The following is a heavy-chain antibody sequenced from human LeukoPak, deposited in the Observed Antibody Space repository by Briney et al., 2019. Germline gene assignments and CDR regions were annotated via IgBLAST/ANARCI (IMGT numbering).Heavy chain of an antibody. V-gene: IGHV4-31*03. Sequence: SQTLSLTCTVSGGSISSGGYYWSWIRQHPGKGLEWIGYIYYSGSTYYNPSLKSRVTISVDTSKNQFSLKLSSVTAADTAVYYCARVDRHFDWLGLPRWFDPWGQGTLVTVSS. CDR1: GGSISSGGYY. J-gene: IGHJ5*02. CDR3: ARVDRHFDWLGLPRWFDP. D-gene: IGHD3-9*01. CDR2: IYYSGST.